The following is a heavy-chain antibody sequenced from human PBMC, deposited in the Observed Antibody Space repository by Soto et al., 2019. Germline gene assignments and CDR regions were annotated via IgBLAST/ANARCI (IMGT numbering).Heavy chain of an antibody. Sequence: GGSLRLSCAASGFTFSSYGMHWVRQAPGKGLEWVAVISYDGSNKYYADSVKGRFTISRDNSKNTLYTQMNSLRAEDTDVYYCAKARDSNGYRPLDYWGQGTLVTVSS. CDR1: GFTFSSYG. CDR2: ISYDGSNK. J-gene: IGHJ4*02. V-gene: IGHV3-30*18. D-gene: IGHD3-22*01. CDR3: AKARDSNGYRPLDY.